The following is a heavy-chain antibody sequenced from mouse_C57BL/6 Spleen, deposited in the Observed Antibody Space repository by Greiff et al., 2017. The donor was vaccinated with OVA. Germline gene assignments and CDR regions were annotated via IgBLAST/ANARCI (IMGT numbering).Heavy chain of an antibody. J-gene: IGHJ4*01. CDR3: ARYPYYHYAKDY. CDR2: IRNKANGYTT. Sequence: EVKLVESGGGLVQPGGSLSLSCAASGFTFTDYYMSWVRQPPGKALEWLGFIRNKANGYTTEYSASVKGRFTISRDNSQSILYLQMNALRAEDSATYYCARYPYYHYAKDYWGQGTSVTVSS. D-gene: IGHD1-1*01. CDR1: GFTFTDYY. V-gene: IGHV7-3*01.